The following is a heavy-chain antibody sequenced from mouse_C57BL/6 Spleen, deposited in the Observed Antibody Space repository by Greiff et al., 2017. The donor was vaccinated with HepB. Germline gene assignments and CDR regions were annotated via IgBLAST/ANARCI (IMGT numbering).Heavy chain of an antibody. CDR2: IDPETGGT. Sequence: VQLQQSGAELVRPGASVTLSCKASGYTFTDYEMHWVKQTPVHGLEWIGAIDPETGGTAYNQKFKGKAILTADKSSSTAYMELRSLTSEDSAVYYCTSSPYYGRRNFDYWGQGTTLTVSS. D-gene: IGHD1-1*01. CDR1: GYTFTDYE. V-gene: IGHV1-15*01. J-gene: IGHJ2*01. CDR3: TSSPYYGRRNFDY.